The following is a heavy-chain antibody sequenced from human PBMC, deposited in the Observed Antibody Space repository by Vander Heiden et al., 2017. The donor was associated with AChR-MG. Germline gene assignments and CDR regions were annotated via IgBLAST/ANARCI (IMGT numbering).Heavy chain of an antibody. CDR1: GFTFSSYW. CDR3: ARDAHGDYGGEGY. V-gene: IGHV3-7*03. D-gene: IGHD4-17*01. Sequence: EVPLVESGGGLVQPGGSLRLSCAASGFTFSSYWMSWVRQAPGKGLEWVANIKQDGSEKYYVDSVKGRFTISRDNAKNSLYLQMNSLRAEDTAVYYCARDAHGDYGGEGYWGQGTLVTVSS. J-gene: IGHJ4*02. CDR2: IKQDGSEK.